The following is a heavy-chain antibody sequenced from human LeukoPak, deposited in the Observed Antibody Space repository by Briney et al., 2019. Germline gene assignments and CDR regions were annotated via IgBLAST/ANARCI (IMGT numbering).Heavy chain of an antibody. J-gene: IGHJ6*02. V-gene: IGHV4-59*08. Sequence: SETLSLTCTVSGGSISSYYWSWIRQPPGKGLEWIGYIYYSGSTNYNPSLKSRVTISVDTSKNQFSLKLSSVTAADTAVYYCASSPEVGHFDWLPHTVMDVWGQGTTVTVSS. CDR1: GGSISSYY. CDR2: IYYSGST. D-gene: IGHD3-9*01. CDR3: ASSPEVGHFDWLPHTVMDV.